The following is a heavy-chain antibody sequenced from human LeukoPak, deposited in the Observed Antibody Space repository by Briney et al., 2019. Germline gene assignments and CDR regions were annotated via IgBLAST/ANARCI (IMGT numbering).Heavy chain of an antibody. Sequence: GGSLRLSCAASGFTVSSNYMSWVRQASGKGPGWVSVIHSGGNTYYADSVKGRFTISRDNAKNTVVLQMNSLSAEDTAVYYCATGGAQYYDYWGQGTLVTVSS. D-gene: IGHD3-16*01. CDR2: IHSGGNT. J-gene: IGHJ4*02. CDR3: ATGGAQYYDY. CDR1: GFTVSSNY. V-gene: IGHV3-53*01.